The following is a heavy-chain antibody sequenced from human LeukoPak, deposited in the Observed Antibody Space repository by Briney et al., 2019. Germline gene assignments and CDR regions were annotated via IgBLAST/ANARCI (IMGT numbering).Heavy chain of an antibody. J-gene: IGHJ4*02. D-gene: IGHD4-11*01. V-gene: IGHV3-33*06. CDR2: IWSDASDK. CDR1: GFTFSHYG. CDR3: AKDAQRGFDYSNSLDY. Sequence: PGGSLRLSCAASGFTFSHYGMHWVRQAPGTGLEWVAVIWSDASDKYYANSVKGRFTISRDNSKNSLYLQMNSLRAEDTAVYYCAKDAQRGFDYSNSLDYWGQGTRVTVSP.